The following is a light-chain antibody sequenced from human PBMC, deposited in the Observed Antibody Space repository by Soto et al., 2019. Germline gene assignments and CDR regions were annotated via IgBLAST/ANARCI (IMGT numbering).Light chain of an antibody. CDR3: QHYNNWPPWT. Sequence: EIVMTQSPATLSVSPGERATLSCRASQSVRSNLAWYQQKPGQAPRLLIYGASTRATGIPARFSGSGSGTEFTLTISSLQSEDFEDYYCQHYNNWPPWTFGQGTKVEIK. CDR2: GAS. J-gene: IGKJ1*01. V-gene: IGKV3-15*01. CDR1: QSVRSN.